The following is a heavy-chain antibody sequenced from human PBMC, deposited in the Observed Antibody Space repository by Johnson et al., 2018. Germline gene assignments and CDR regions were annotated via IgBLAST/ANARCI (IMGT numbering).Heavy chain of an antibody. CDR2: IIPIFSTA. CDR1: GGTFTSYA. D-gene: IGHD2-15*01. J-gene: IGHJ3*02. Sequence: QVQLQESGAEVKKPGSSVKVSCKASGGTFTSYAFSWVRQAPGQGLEWVGGIIPIFSTADYAQRFQGRVTITADESTSTAYMELSSLRSEETAVYFCARAAEVGPRDAFDIWGQGTMVTVSS. V-gene: IGHV1-69*01. CDR3: ARAAEVGPRDAFDI.